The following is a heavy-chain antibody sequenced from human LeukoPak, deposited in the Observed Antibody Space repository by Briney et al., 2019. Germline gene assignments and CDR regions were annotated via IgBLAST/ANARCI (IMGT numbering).Heavy chain of an antibody. CDR1: GFTFSTYG. Sequence: GGSLRLSCAASGFTFSTYGMHWVRQAPGKGLEWVAFIRYDGNNKFYADSVKGRFTISRDNSKNTLYLQMNSLRAEDTAVYYCSPDFDYWGQGTLVTVSS. CDR2: IRYDGNNK. V-gene: IGHV3-30*02. CDR3: SPDFDY. J-gene: IGHJ4*02.